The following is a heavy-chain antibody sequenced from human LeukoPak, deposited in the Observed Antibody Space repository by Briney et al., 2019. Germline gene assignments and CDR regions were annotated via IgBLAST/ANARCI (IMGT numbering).Heavy chain of an antibody. CDR1: GFTLSSYW. CDR2: IKQDGSEK. Sequence: GGSLRLSCAASGFTLSSYWMSWVRQAPGKGLEWVANIKQDGSEKYYVDSVKGRFTISRDNAKNSLYLQMNSLRAEDTAVYYCARAGKDYYDSSGPDDAFDIWGQRTMVTVSS. J-gene: IGHJ3*02. V-gene: IGHV3-7*01. D-gene: IGHD3-22*01. CDR3: ARAGKDYYDSSGPDDAFDI.